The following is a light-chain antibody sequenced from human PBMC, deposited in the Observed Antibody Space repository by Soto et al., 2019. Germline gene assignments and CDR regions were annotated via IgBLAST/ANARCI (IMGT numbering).Light chain of an antibody. CDR1: QSVSSN. V-gene: IGKV3-15*01. CDR3: QQYNNWPPT. CDR2: GAS. Sequence: EIVMTQSPATLSVSPGERVTLSCWASQSVSSNLAWYQQKPGQGPRLLIFGASTGATGIPARFSGSGSGTDFTLTISSLQSEDFAVYYCQQYNNWPPTFGQGTKLEIK. J-gene: IGKJ2*01.